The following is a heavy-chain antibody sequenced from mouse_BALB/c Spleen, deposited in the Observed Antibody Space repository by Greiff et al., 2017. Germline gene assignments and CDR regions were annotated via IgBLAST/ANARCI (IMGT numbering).Heavy chain of an antibody. CDR1: GDSITSGY. V-gene: IGHV3-8*02. J-gene: IGHJ1*01. D-gene: IGHD1-1*01. Sequence: EVKLMESGPSLVKPSQTLSLTCSVTGDSITSGYWNWIRKFPGNKLEYMGYISYSGSTYYNPSLKSRISITRDTSKNQYYLQLNSVTTEDTATYYCARYPNYYGSSLWYFDVWGAGTTVTVSS. CDR3: ARYPNYYGSSLWYFDV. CDR2: ISYSGST.